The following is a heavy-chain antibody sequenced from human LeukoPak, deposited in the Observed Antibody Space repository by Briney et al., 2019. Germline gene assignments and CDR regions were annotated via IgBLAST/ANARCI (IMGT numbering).Heavy chain of an antibody. CDR1: GYTLTELS. J-gene: IGHJ4*02. CDR3: ATTTKYYYDSSGYYQLDG. V-gene: IGHV1-24*01. Sequence: ASVKVSCKVSGYTLTELSMHWVRQAPGKGLEWMVGFDPEDGETIYAQKFQGRVTMTEDTSTDTAYMELSSLRSEDTAVYYCATTTKYYYDSSGYYQLDGWGQGTLVTVSS. D-gene: IGHD3-22*01. CDR2: FDPEDGET.